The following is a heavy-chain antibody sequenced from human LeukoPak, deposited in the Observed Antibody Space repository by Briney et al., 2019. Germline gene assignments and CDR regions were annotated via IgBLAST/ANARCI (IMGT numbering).Heavy chain of an antibody. J-gene: IGHJ4*02. D-gene: IGHD6-13*01. CDR2: ISSSSSTI. V-gene: IGHV3-48*04. Sequence: GGSLRLSCAASGFTFSSYSMNWVRQAPGKGLEWVSYISSSSSTIYCADSVKGRFTVSRDNAKNSLYLQMNSLRAEDTAVYYCARDQSSWSLSYFDYWGQGTLVTVSS. CDR1: GFTFSSYS. CDR3: ARDQSSWSLSYFDY.